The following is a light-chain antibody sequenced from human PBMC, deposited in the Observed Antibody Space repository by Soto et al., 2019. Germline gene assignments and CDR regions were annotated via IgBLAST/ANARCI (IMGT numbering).Light chain of an antibody. CDR1: QSILHSNGYYY. CDR3: MQALQART. CDR2: LGS. V-gene: IGKV2-28*01. Sequence: DIVMTQSPLSLPVTPGEPASISCRSSQSILHSNGYYYLDWYLQKPGQSPQLLIYLGSNRASGVPDRFSGSGSGTDFTLKISRVEAEDVGVYYCMQALQARTFGQGTKVDIK. J-gene: IGKJ1*01.